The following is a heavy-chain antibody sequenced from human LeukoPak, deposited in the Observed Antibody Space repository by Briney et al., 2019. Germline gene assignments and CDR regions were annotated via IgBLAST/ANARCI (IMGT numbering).Heavy chain of an antibody. CDR2: IKQDGSTK. CDR3: TRDTIGSLDY. Sequence: GSLRLSCAASGFTFANSWMAWVRQAPGKGLEWVANIKQDGSTKHYADSLKGRFTISRDNPKNSLFLQMNNLRADDTAIYYCTRDTIGSLDYWGQGILVTVAS. V-gene: IGHV3-7*01. D-gene: IGHD1-26*01. J-gene: IGHJ4*02. CDR1: GFTFANSW.